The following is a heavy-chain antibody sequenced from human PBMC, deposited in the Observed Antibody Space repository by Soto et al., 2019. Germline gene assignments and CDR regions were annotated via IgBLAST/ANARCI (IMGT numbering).Heavy chain of an antibody. CDR2: IYASGST. CDR3: ARGGMVIIPTATAFDY. Sequence: PSETLSLTXTVSGGSSSTNYWSWIRQPAGKGLEWIGRIYASGSTNYNPSLKSRVTMSVATSKNQFSLKLSSVTAADTAVYYCARGGMVIIPTATAFDYWGQGTLVTVSS. V-gene: IGHV4-4*07. D-gene: IGHD2-2*01. CDR1: GGSSSTNY. J-gene: IGHJ4*02.